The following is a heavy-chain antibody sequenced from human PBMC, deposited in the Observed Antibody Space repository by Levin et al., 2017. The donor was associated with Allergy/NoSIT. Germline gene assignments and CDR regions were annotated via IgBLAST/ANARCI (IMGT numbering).Heavy chain of an antibody. CDR1: GDSISSGGHY. CDR3: ARSGSGSNWFDP. D-gene: IGHD3-10*01. V-gene: IGHV4-31*03. J-gene: IGHJ5*02. Sequence: SQTLSLPCSVSGDSISSGGHYWNWIRQYPGKGLEWIGYIYYSGSTNHNPSLKSRVTISVDTSKNEFSLKMTSVSAADTAVYFCARSGSGSNWFDPWGQGTLVTVSS. CDR2: IYYSGST.